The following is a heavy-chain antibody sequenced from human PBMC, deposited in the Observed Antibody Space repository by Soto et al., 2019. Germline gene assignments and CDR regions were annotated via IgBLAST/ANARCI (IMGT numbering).Heavy chain of an antibody. Sequence: KPSETLSLTCSVSGDSISKRRFYWAWIRQPPGEGLEWIGSIYHTGNAYYNPSLKSRVTISVDTSKNQFSLKLTSVTAADAALYYCAMDFFDSSDYTTNWFDPWGQGTLVTVSS. V-gene: IGHV4-39*01. CDR2: IYHTGNA. D-gene: IGHD3-22*01. J-gene: IGHJ5*02. CDR3: AMDFFDSSDYTTNWFDP. CDR1: GDSISKRRFY.